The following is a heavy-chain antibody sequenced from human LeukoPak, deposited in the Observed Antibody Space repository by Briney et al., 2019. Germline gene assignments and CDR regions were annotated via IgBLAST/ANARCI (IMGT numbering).Heavy chain of an antibody. Sequence: ASVKVSCKASGYTLTSYGISWVRQAPGQGLEWMGWISAYNGNTNYAQELQGRVTMTTDTSTSTAYMELRSLRSDDTAVYYCARDKGTAMEPYYFDYWGQGTLVTVSS. V-gene: IGHV1-18*01. CDR1: GYTLTSYG. CDR3: ARDKGTAMEPYYFDY. D-gene: IGHD5-18*01. J-gene: IGHJ4*02. CDR2: ISAYNGNT.